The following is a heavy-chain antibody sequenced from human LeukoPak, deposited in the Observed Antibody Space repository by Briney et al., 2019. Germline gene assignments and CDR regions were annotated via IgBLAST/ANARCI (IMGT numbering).Heavy chain of an antibody. J-gene: IGHJ4*02. CDR1: GFTFSNYW. CDR2: IGQDGGEK. V-gene: IGHV3-7*01. CDR3: ARLRRGSY. Sequence: GGSLRLSCAASGFTFSNYWMTWVRQAPGKGLEWVANIGQDGGEKYYVDSVKGRFTISRDNTKDSLYLQMNGLGAEDTALYYCARLRRGSYWGRGTLVTVSS. D-gene: IGHD2-15*01.